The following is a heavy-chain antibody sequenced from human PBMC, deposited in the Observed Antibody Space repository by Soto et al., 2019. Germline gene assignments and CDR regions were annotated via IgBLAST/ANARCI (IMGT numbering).Heavy chain of an antibody. CDR1: GFTFSRYS. CDR2: ISSTTNYI. J-gene: IGHJ4*02. CDR3: ARESEDLTSNFDY. V-gene: IGHV3-21*01. Sequence: GGSLRLSCAASGFTFSRYSMNWVRQAPGKGLEWVSSISSTTNYIYYADPMKGRFTVSRDNAKNSVYLDMNSLSAEDTAVYYCARESEDLTSNFDYWGQGTLVTASS.